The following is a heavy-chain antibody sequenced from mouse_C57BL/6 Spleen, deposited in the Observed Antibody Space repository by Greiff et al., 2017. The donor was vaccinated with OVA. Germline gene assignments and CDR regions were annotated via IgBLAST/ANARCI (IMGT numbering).Heavy chain of an antibody. Sequence: QVQLQQPGAELVMPGASVKLSCKASGYTFTSYWMHWVKQRPGQGLEWIGEIDPSDSYTNYNQKFKGKSTLTVDKSSSTAYMQLSSLTSEDSAVYYCARWRLLLFDYWGPRHHSHSLL. J-gene: IGHJ2*01. D-gene: IGHD2-10*01. CDR2: IDPSDSYT. CDR3: ARWRLLLFDY. CDR1: GYTFTSYW. V-gene: IGHV1-69*01.